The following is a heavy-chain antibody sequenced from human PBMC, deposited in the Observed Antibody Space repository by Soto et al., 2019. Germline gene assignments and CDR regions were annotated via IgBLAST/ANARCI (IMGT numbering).Heavy chain of an antibody. Sequence: SETLSLTCAVSGGSISSGGYSWSWIRQPPGKGLEWIGYIYHSGSTYYNPSLKSRVTISVDRSKNQFSLKLSSVTAADTAVYYCARDQLRFLEWSSEPYSDGMDVWGQGTTVTVSS. V-gene: IGHV4-30-2*01. CDR1: GGSISSGGYS. CDR2: IYHSGST. CDR3: ARDQLRFLEWSSEPYSDGMDV. J-gene: IGHJ6*02. D-gene: IGHD3-3*01.